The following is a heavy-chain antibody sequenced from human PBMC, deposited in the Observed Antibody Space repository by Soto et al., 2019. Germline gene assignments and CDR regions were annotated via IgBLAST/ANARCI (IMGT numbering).Heavy chain of an antibody. CDR2: FDPEDGET. Sequence: QVQLVQSGAEVKKPGASVKVSCKVSGYTLTELSMHWVRQAPGKGLEWMGGFDPEDGETIYAQKFQGRVTMTEDRSTDTAYMGLSSLRSEDTAVYYCATDSGTSQYYYYYGMDVWGQGTTVTVSS. CDR1: GYTLTELS. V-gene: IGHV1-24*01. D-gene: IGHD3-10*01. CDR3: ATDSGTSQYYYYYGMDV. J-gene: IGHJ6*02.